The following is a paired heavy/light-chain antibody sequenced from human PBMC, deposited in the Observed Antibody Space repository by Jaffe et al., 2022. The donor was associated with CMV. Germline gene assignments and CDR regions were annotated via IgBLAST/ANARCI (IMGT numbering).Heavy chain of an antibody. Sequence: EVQLVESGGGLVQPGGSLRLSCAASGFTFSSYAMSWVRQAPGKGLEWVSAISGSGGSTYYADSVKGRFTISRDNSKNTLYLQMNSLRAEDTAVYYCAKNDYYDSSGYHYYYYMDVWGKGTTVTVSS. V-gene: IGHV3-23*04. CDR1: GFTFSSYA. CDR3: AKNDYYDSSGYHYYYYMDV. D-gene: IGHD3-22*01. J-gene: IGHJ6*03. CDR2: ISGSGGST.
Light chain of an antibody. CDR3: QQLNSYPRFT. CDR2: AAS. J-gene: IGKJ3*01. CDR1: QGISSY. Sequence: IQLTQSPSSLSASVGDRVTITCRASQGISSYLAWYQQKPGKAPKLLIYAASTLQSGVPSRFSGSGSGTDFTLTISSLQPEDFATYYCQQLNSYPRFTFGPGTKVDIK. V-gene: IGKV1-9*01.